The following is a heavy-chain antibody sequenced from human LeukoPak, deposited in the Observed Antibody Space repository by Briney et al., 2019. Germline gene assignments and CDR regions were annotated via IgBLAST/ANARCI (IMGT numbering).Heavy chain of an antibody. V-gene: IGHV4-39*01. CDR3: ASHGFGGGTIIY. CDR1: GGSISGSSYY. D-gene: IGHD3-16*01. CDR2: MYYTGST. Sequence: RPSETLSLTCTVSGGSISGSSYYWGWIRQPPGKGLEWIGSMYYTGSTYYNPSLKSRVTISEDTSKTQFSLKLTSVTAADMAVYFCASHGFGGGTIIYWGQGTLVTVSS. J-gene: IGHJ4*02.